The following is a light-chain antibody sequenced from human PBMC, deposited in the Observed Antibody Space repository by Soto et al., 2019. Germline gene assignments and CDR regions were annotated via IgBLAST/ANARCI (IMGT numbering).Light chain of an antibody. CDR2: DAS. J-gene: IGKJ1*01. V-gene: IGKV1-5*01. CDR1: QSIGRF. CDR3: QQCYMGWT. Sequence: DIQMTQSPSTLSASVGDRVTITCRASQSIGRFLAWYQRQPEKAPKLLIYDASTLESGVPSRFSGTGSGTEFTFSITSLQPEDFGTYYCQQCYMGWTFGQGTK.